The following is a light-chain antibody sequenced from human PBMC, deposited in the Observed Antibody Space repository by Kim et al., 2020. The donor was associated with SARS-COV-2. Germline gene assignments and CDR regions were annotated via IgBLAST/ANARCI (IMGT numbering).Light chain of an antibody. CDR3: SLPIGSSTLGV. V-gene: IGLV2-14*03. CDR2: DGS. Sequence: QQITISCTGTSSDIGGSDYVSWYQQHPAKAPHLIIYDGSNRPSGVSSRFSGCKSGNTASLIISGLHADDEADYYCSLPIGSSTLGVFGGGTQLTVL. CDR1: SSDIGGSDY. J-gene: IGLJ3*02.